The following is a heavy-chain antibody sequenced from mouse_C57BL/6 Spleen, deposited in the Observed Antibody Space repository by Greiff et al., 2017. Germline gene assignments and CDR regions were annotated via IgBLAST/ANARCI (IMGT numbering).Heavy chain of an antibody. V-gene: IGHV5-17*01. CDR3: ARYDYGGYFDV. D-gene: IGHD2-4*01. Sequence: DVKLVESGGGLVKPGGSLKLSCAASGFTFSDYGMHWVRQAPEKGLEWVAYISSGSSTIYYADTVKGRFTISRDNAKNTLFLQMTSLRSEDTAMYYCARYDYGGYFDVWGTGTTVTVSS. J-gene: IGHJ1*03. CDR1: GFTFSDYG. CDR2: ISSGSSTI.